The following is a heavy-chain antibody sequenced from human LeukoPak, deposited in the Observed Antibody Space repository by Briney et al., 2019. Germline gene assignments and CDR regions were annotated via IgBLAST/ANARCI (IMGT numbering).Heavy chain of an antibody. D-gene: IGHD3-10*01. CDR3: ARGLVWFGELLPSGAFDI. V-gene: IGHV4-61*01. Sequence: SETLSLTCTVSGGSVSSGSYYWSWIRQPPGKGLEWIGYIYYSGSTNYNPSLKSRVTISVDTSKNQFSLKLCSVTAADTAVYHCARGLVWFGELLPSGAFDIWGQGTMVTVSS. CDR1: GGSVSSGSYY. J-gene: IGHJ3*02. CDR2: IYYSGST.